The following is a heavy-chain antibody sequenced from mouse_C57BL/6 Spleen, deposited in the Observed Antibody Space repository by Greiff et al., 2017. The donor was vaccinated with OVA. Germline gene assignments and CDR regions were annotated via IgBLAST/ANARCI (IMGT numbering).Heavy chain of an antibody. CDR2: IDPSDSYT. CDR3: ARKGGTTVVPYYFDY. D-gene: IGHD1-1*01. CDR1: GYTFTSYW. J-gene: IGHJ2*01. Sequence: VQLQQPGAELVMPGASVKLSCKASGYTFTSYWMHWVKQRPGQGLEWIGEIDPSDSYTNYNQKFKGKSTLTVDKSSSTAYMQLSSLTSEDSAVDYCARKGGTTVVPYYFDYWGQGTTLTVSS. V-gene: IGHV1-69*01.